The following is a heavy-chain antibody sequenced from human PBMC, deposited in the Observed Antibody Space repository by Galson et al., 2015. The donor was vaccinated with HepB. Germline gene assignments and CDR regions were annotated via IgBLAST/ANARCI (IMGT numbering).Heavy chain of an antibody. CDR1: GFTFSSYS. J-gene: IGHJ6*02. V-gene: IGHV3-48*04. CDR3: ARDTVVTANPYYYYGMDV. Sequence: SLRLSCAASGFTFSSYSMNWVRQAPGKGLEWVSYISSSSSTIYYADSVKGRFTISRDNAKNSLYLQMNSLRAEDTAVYYCARDTVVTANPYYYYGMDVWGQGTTVT. D-gene: IGHD2-21*02. CDR2: ISSSSSTI.